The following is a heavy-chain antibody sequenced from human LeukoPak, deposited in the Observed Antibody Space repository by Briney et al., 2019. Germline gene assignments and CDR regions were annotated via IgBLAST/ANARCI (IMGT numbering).Heavy chain of an antibody. D-gene: IGHD6-19*01. V-gene: IGHV4-39*07. Sequence: SETLSLTCTVSGGSISSSSYYWGWIRQPPGKGLEWIGSIYYSGSTYYNPSLKSRVTISVDTSKNQFSLKLSSVTVADTAVYYCAREYSSGNWFDPWGQGTLVTVSS. CDR1: GGSISSSSYY. J-gene: IGHJ5*02. CDR3: AREYSSGNWFDP. CDR2: IYYSGST.